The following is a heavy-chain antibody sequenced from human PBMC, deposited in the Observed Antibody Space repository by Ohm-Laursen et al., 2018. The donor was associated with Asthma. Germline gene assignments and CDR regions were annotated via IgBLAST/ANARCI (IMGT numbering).Heavy chain of an antibody. CDR2: ISKSTRTI. CDR3: ARGSLEGLQ. V-gene: IGHV3-48*04. Sequence: SLRLSCTASEFTFSLYSMNWVRQAPGKGLEWVSYISKSTRTIKYADSVKGRFTISRDDAQNTLYLQMNSLRADDTAVYYCARGSLEGLQWGQGTLVTVSS. J-gene: IGHJ4*02. CDR1: EFTFSLYS. D-gene: IGHD5-24*01.